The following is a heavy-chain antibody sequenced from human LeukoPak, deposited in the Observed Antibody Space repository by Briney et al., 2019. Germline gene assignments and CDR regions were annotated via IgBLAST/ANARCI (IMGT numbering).Heavy chain of an antibody. CDR3: ATIFGVAHRIDS. Sequence: SETLSLTCTVSGGSISSYYWSWIRQPAGKGLYWIGRIYTSGSTNYNPSLKSRVTMSVDTSKNQFSLKLSSVTAADTAVYYCATIFGVAHRIDSWGQGTLVTVSS. V-gene: IGHV4-4*07. J-gene: IGHJ4*02. CDR2: IYTSGST. D-gene: IGHD3-3*01. CDR1: GGSISSYY.